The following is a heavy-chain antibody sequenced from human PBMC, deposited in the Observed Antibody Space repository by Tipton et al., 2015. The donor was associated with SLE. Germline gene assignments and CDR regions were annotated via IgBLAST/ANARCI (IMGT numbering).Heavy chain of an antibody. CDR3: ARAMSRYYYDSSGYYPYFDY. CDR2: IYYSGST. D-gene: IGHD3-22*01. V-gene: IGHV4-59*01. CDR1: GGSISSYY. J-gene: IGHJ4*02. Sequence: TLSLTCTVSGGSISSYYWSWIRQPPGKGLEWIGYIYYSGSTNYNPSLKSRVTISVDTSKNQFSLKLSSVTAADTAVYYCARAMSRYYYDSSGYYPYFDYWGQGTLVTVSS.